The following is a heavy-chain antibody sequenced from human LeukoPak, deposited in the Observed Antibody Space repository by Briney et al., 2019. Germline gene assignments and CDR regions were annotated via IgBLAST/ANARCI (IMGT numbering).Heavy chain of an antibody. D-gene: IGHD6-13*01. Sequence: ASVKVSCKASGYTFTSYGISWVRQDPGQGLEWMGWISAYNGNTNYAQKLQGRVTMTTDTSTSTAYMELRSLRSDDTAVYYCARRSSSWYGGLPYYYYGMDVWGQGTTVTVSS. CDR2: ISAYNGNT. CDR1: GYTFTSYG. V-gene: IGHV1-18*01. CDR3: ARRSSSWYGGLPYYYYGMDV. J-gene: IGHJ6*02.